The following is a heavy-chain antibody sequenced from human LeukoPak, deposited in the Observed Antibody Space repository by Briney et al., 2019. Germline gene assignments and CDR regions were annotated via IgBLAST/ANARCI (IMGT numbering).Heavy chain of an antibody. J-gene: IGHJ4*02. V-gene: IGHV3-13*01. D-gene: IGHD5-12*01. CDR1: GFTFSSYD. Sequence: GRSLRLSCAASGFTFSSYDMHWVRQATGKGLEWVSAIGTAGDTYYPGSVKGRFTISRENAKNSLYLQMNSLRAGDTAVYYCARGYSGYDVFDYWGQGTLVTVSS. CDR3: ARGYSGYDVFDY. CDR2: IGTAGDT.